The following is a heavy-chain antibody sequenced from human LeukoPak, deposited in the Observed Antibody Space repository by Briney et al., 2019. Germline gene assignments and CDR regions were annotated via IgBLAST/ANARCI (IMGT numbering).Heavy chain of an antibody. Sequence: GGSLRLSCAASGFTFSSYSMNWVRQAPGKGLEWVSSISSSSSYIYYADSVKGRFTISRDKAKNSLYLKMNSLRAEDTGVYYCARESKSSRNFDYWGQGTLVTVAS. V-gene: IGHV3-21*01. CDR3: ARESKSSRNFDY. J-gene: IGHJ4*02. CDR2: ISSSSSYI. CDR1: GFTFSSYS.